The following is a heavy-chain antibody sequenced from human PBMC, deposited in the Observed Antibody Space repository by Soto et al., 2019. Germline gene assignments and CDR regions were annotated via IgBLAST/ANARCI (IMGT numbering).Heavy chain of an antibody. CDR3: ARGIRDILTGYFDY. Sequence: PSETLSLTCTVSGGSVSSGIYYWSWIRQPPGKGLEWIGYIYYSGSTNYNPSLKSRVTISVDTSKNQFSLKLSSVTAADTAVYYCARGIRDILTGYFDYWGQGTLVTVSS. V-gene: IGHV4-61*01. CDR2: IYYSGST. J-gene: IGHJ4*02. CDR1: GGSVSSGIYY. D-gene: IGHD3-9*01.